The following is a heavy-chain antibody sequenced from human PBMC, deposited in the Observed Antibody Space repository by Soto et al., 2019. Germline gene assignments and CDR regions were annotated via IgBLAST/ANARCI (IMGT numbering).Heavy chain of an antibody. V-gene: IGHV1-69*02. CDR1: GGTFSSYT. CDR2: IIPILGIA. Sequence: SVKVSCKASGGTFSSYTISWVRQAPGQGLEWMGRIIPILGIANYAQKFQGRVTITADKSTSTAYMELSSLRSEDTAVYYCARGFYCSGGSCLLPRYYYYYGMDVWGQGTTVTVSS. D-gene: IGHD2-15*01. CDR3: ARGFYCSGGSCLLPRYYYYYGMDV. J-gene: IGHJ6*02.